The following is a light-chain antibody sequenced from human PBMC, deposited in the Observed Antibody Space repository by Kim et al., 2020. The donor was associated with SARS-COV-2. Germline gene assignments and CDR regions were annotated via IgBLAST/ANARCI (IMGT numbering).Light chain of an antibody. CDR3: MQALQTPLT. V-gene: IGKV2-28*01. CDR1: QSLLHSNGYNY. Sequence: DIVMTQSPLSLPVTPGEPASISCRSSQSLLHSNGYNYLDWYLQKPGHSPQLLIYWGSNRASGVPDRFSGSGSGTDFTLKISIVEAEYVGVYYCMQALQTPLTFGGGTNVDIK. CDR2: WGS. J-gene: IGKJ4*01.